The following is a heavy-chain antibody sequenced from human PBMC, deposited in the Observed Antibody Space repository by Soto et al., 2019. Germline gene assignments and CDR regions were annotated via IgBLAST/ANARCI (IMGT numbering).Heavy chain of an antibody. V-gene: IGHV3-13*01. Sequence: GGSLRLSCAASGFTFSSYDMHWVRQATGKGLEWVSAIGTAGDTYYPGSVKGRFTISRENAKNTLYLQMNSLRAEDTAVYYCAKVGGYTYAYQLDYWGQGTLVTVSS. J-gene: IGHJ4*02. CDR2: IGTAGDT. D-gene: IGHD5-18*01. CDR1: GFTFSSYD. CDR3: AKVGGYTYAYQLDY.